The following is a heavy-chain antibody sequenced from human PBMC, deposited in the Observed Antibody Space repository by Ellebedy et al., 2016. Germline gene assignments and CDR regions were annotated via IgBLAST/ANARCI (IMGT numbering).Heavy chain of an antibody. CDR3: ARHGLGYGDYTGAFDY. V-gene: IGHV3-30*04. Sequence: GESLKISCAASGFTFTNYAMHWVRQAPGKGLEWVAVISSDGSTRYQADSVKGRFTISRDNSENTLYVQMNSLRPEDTAVYYCARHGLGYGDYTGAFDYWGQGTLVTVSS. D-gene: IGHD4-17*01. CDR2: ISSDGSTR. CDR1: GFTFTNYA. J-gene: IGHJ4*02.